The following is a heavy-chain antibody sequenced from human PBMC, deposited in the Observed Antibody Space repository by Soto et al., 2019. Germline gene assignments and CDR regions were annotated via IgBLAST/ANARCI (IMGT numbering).Heavy chain of an antibody. J-gene: IGHJ4*02. V-gene: IGHV1-18*01. CDR3: ARKGSVYYYEY. CDR1: GYRFTSYG. CDR2: ISANNGNT. Sequence: QVQLVQSGAAVREPGASVKVSCKASGYRFTSYGISWVRQVPGQGLEWMGWISANNGNTNYAQKLQGRVTLTADASTTTADMELRSLESDDTAVYFCARKGSVYYYEYWGQGTLVTVSS.